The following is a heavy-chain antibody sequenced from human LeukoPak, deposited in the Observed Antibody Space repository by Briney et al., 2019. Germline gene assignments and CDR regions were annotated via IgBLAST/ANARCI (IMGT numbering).Heavy chain of an antibody. CDR1: GFTFRTTW. CDR2: MNSDGADT. Sequence: GGSLRLSCVASGFTFRTTWMQWVRQAPGKGRVGVSRMNSDGADTTYADSVKGRFTMSRDNAENTLYLDMDSLRAEDTAVYYCAKGIEGATDYWGQGTLVTVSS. V-gene: IGHV3-74*01. D-gene: IGHD1-26*01. J-gene: IGHJ4*02. CDR3: AKGIEGATDY.